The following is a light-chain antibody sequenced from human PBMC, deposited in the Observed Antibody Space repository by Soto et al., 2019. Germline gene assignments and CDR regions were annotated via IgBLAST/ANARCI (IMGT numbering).Light chain of an antibody. CDR3: QQYGTSPPT. J-gene: IGKJ3*01. CDR2: GAS. CDR1: QSVSRNS. V-gene: IGKV3-20*01. Sequence: EIVLTQSPGTLSLSPGERATLSCRASQSVSRNSLAWYQQQPGQAPRLLIYGASSRATDIPDRFSGSGSGTDLTLIVSRLEPEDFAVYFCQQYGTSPPTFCPGTKVDIK.